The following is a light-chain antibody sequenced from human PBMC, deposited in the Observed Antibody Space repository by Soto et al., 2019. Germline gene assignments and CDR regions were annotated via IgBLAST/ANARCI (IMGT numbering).Light chain of an antibody. CDR3: HQSYSTLSTWT. J-gene: IGKJ1*01. V-gene: IGKV1-39*01. CDR1: QSISSY. Sequence: DIQMTLSPSSVSGSVGNTVTITCRASQSISSYLNSYQQKPGKAPKLLIYAASSLQSGVPSRFSGSGSGTDFTLTISSLQPEDFATYYCHQSYSTLSTWTFGQGTKV. CDR2: AAS.